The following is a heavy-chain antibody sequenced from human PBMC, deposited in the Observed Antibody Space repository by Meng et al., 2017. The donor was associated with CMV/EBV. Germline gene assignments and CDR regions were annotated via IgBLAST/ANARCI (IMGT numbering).Heavy chain of an antibody. CDR3: ARDPAWSVITPRRGFDY. J-gene: IGHJ4*02. CDR1: GYTFTSYG. V-gene: IGHV1-18*01. CDR2: ISAYNGNT. D-gene: IGHD2-15*01. Sequence: HVEPVQSGAEVNEPGASVKVSCKASGYTFTSYGISWVRQAPGQGLEWMGWISAYNGNTNYAQKLQGRVTMTTDTSTSTAYMELRSLRSDDTAVYYCARDPAWSVITPRRGFDYWGQGTLVTVSS.